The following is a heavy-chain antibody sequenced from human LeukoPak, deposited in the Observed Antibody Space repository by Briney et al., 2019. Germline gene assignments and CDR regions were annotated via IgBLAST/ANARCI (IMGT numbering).Heavy chain of an antibody. CDR2: ITSSSSSYR. D-gene: IGHD6-19*01. CDR1: GFTSSDYG. J-gene: IGHJ4*02. CDR3: ARLKKSSGWYNFDY. Sequence: GWSLRLSCATSGFTSSDYGRNLVHQSPGEGLEELSCITSSSSSYRSYADSVKGRFTISRDDAKNSVFLQMDSLRAEDTAVYYCARLKKSSGWYNFDYWGQGALVTVSS. V-gene: IGHV3-21*01.